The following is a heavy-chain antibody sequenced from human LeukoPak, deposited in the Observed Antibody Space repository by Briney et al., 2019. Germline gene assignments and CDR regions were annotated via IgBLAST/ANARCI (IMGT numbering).Heavy chain of an antibody. V-gene: IGHV4-31*03. D-gene: IGHD3-22*01. CDR1: GGSISSGGYY. J-gene: IGHJ4*02. Sequence: PSQTLSPTCTVSGGSISSGGYYWSWIRQHPGKGLEWIGYIYYSGSTYYNPSLKSRVTISVDTSKNQFSLKLSSVTAADTAVYYCAREGRHYDSSGYYDRTPYFDYWGQGTLVTVSS. CDR3: AREGRHYDSSGYYDRTPYFDY. CDR2: IYYSGST.